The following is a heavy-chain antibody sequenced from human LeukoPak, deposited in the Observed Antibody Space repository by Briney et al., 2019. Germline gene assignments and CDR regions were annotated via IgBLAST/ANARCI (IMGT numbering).Heavy chain of an antibody. CDR2: IYYSGST. V-gene: IGHV4-59*12. Sequence: PSETLSLTCAVYGGSFSGYYWSWIRQPPGKGLEWIGYIYYSGSTNYNPSLKSRVTISVDTSENQFSLKLTSVTAADTAVYYCARDREYSSSGLVWFDPWGHGILVTVSS. J-gene: IGHJ5*02. CDR1: GGSFSGYY. CDR3: ARDREYSSSGLVWFDP. D-gene: IGHD6-6*01.